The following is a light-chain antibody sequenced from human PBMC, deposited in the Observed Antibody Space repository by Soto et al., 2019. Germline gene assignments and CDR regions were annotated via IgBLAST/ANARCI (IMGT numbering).Light chain of an antibody. CDR1: QSISSW. J-gene: IGKJ1*01. CDR2: KAS. Sequence: DIPMTQSPSTLSASVGDRVTITCRASQSISSWLAWYQQRPGKAPNLLISKASTLESGVPSRFSGSRSGTEFTLTISSLQPDDFATYYCQQYNSYPWTFGQGTKVEI. CDR3: QQYNSYPWT. V-gene: IGKV1-5*03.